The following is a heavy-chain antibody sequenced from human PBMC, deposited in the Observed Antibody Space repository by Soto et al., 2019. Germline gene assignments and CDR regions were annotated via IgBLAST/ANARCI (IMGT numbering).Heavy chain of an antibody. Sequence: QVQLVESGGGVVQPGRSLRLSCAASGFTFSSYGMHWVRQAPGKGLEWVAVIWYDGSNKYYADSVKGRFTISRDNSKNTRHLRMKSLRAEDTAVYYWARVADYGDYILDLWGRGTLVTVSS. CDR1: GFTFSSYG. CDR3: ARVADYGDYILDL. J-gene: IGHJ2*01. V-gene: IGHV3-33*01. D-gene: IGHD4-17*01. CDR2: IWYDGSNK.